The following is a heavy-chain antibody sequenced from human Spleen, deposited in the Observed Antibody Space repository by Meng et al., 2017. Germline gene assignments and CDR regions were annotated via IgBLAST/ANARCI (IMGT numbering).Heavy chain of an antibody. Sequence: GESLKISCKGSGYNFNNYWISWVRQMPGKGLEWMGIIYPGDSDTRYSPSFQGQVTISADKSISTAYLQWSSLKASDTAMYYCARLRDIAVAGTWGQGTLVTVSS. J-gene: IGHJ5*02. CDR1: GYNFNNYW. V-gene: IGHV5-51*01. CDR3: ARLRDIAVAGT. CDR2: IYPGDSDT. D-gene: IGHD6-19*01.